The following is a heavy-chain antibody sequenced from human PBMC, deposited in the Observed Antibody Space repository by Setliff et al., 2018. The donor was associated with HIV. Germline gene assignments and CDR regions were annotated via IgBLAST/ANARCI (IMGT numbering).Heavy chain of an antibody. J-gene: IGHJ5*02. V-gene: IGHV2-26*01. CDR1: GLSLSNTRMG. D-gene: IGHD3-10*01. CDR2: IFPNDEK. Sequence: SGPTLVNPPETLTLTCTVSGLSLSNTRMGVSWIRQPPGKALEWLAHIFPNDEKSYSASLKSRVTISEDTSKNQVVLTMTNMDPVDTGTYYCALEVKLLWAGWFDPWGQGTLVTVSS. CDR3: ALEVKLLWAGWFDP.